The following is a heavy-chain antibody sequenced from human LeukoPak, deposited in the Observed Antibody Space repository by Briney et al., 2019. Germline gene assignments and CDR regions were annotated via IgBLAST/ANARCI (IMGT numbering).Heavy chain of an antibody. Sequence: SETLSLTCSVSGVSISNDYWSWIRQPPGRGLEWIGYIYNSGSTNYNPFLKSRVTISVDTSKNQVSLKLTSVTAADTAVYYCAGRTISLDQWGQGTLVIVSS. D-gene: IGHD1-1*01. CDR2: IYNSGST. J-gene: IGHJ4*02. V-gene: IGHV4-59*01. CDR1: GVSISNDY. CDR3: AGRTISLDQ.